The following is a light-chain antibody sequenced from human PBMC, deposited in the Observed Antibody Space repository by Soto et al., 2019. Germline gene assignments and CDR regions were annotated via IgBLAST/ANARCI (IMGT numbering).Light chain of an antibody. J-gene: IGLJ1*01. CDR1: SSDVGAYNY. CDR3: SSYRSSTTFV. V-gene: IGLV2-14*01. CDR2: EVR. Sequence: QSVLTQPASVSGSPGQSITISCTGTSSDVGAYNYVSWYQQYPGRAPKVIIFEVRKRPSGVSTRFSGSKSGDTASLTISGLRAEDEADYYCSSYRSSTTFVFGTGTKLTVL.